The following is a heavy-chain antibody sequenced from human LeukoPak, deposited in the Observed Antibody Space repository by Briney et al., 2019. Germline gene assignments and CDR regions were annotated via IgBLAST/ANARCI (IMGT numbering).Heavy chain of an antibody. Sequence: GGSLRLSCAASGFSFSSYRMNWVRQAPGKGLEWVSSVSNSGDYIHYADSVKGRFTISRDNAKNTLYLQMNSLRAEDTAVYYCAKTRFGCSSTSCYGFDYWGQGTLVTVSS. J-gene: IGHJ4*02. CDR2: VSNSGDYI. V-gene: IGHV3-21*04. CDR3: AKTRFGCSSTSCYGFDY. CDR1: GFSFSSYR. D-gene: IGHD2-2*01.